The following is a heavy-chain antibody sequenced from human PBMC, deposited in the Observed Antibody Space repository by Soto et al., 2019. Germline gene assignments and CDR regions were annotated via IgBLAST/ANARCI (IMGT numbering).Heavy chain of an antibody. CDR1: GGSISSYY. CDR3: ARDPGYDYVWGLVPSGMDV. D-gene: IGHD3-16*01. CDR2: IYYSGST. V-gene: IGHV4-59*01. Sequence: QVQLQESGPGLVKPSETLSLTCTVSGGSISSYYWSWIRQPPGKGLEWIGYIYYSGSTNYNPSLESRVTQSVDTSKNQFSLKLSSVTAADTAVYYCARDPGYDYVWGLVPSGMDVWGQGTTVTVSS. J-gene: IGHJ6*02.